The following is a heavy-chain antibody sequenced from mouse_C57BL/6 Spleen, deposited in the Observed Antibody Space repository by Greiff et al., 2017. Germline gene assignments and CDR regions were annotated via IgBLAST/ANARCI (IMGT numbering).Heavy chain of an antibody. D-gene: IGHD1-1*01. J-gene: IGHJ2*01. V-gene: IGHV1-77*01. CDR2: IGPGSGST. CDR1: GYTFTDYY. CDR3: ARGGITTVVATEYFDY. Sequence: QVHVKQSGAELVKPGASVKISCKASGYTFTDYYINWVKQRPGQGLEWIGKIGPGSGSTYYNEKFKGKATLTADKSSSTAYMQLSSLTSEDSAVYFCARGGITTVVATEYFDYWGQGTTLTVSS.